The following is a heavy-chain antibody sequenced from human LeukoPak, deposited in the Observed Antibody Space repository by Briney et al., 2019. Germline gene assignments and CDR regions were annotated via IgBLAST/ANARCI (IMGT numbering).Heavy chain of an antibody. CDR2: IYHSGST. CDR1: GYSISSGFY. CDR3: ARRLPNWGSIDY. Sequence: PSETLSLTCTVSGYSISSGFYWGWIRQPPGRGLEWIGSIYHSGSTSYNPSLKSRVTVSVDTSKNQFSLKLSSVTAADTAVYYCARRLPNWGSIDYWGQGTLVTVSS. D-gene: IGHD7-27*01. V-gene: IGHV4-38-2*02. J-gene: IGHJ4*02.